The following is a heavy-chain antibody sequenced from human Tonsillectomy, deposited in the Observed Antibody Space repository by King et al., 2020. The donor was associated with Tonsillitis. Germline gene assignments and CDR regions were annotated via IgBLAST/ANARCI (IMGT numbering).Heavy chain of an antibody. V-gene: IGHV3-33*05. D-gene: IGHD6-19*01. Sequence: HVQLVESGGGVVQPGTSLRLSCVSSGFAFRSYGMHWVRQAPGRGLEWVAVISYDATRENYADSAKGRFTISRDNSKNTLYLQMNSLRAEDTAVYYCARERLYSSYWGIDYWGQGSLVTVSS. J-gene: IGHJ4*02. CDR2: ISYDATRE. CDR1: GFAFRSYG. CDR3: ARERLYSSYWGIDY.